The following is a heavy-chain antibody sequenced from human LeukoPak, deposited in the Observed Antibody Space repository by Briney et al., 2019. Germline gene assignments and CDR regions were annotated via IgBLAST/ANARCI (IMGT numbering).Heavy chain of an antibody. J-gene: IGHJ4*02. V-gene: IGHV4-59*12. CDR1: GGSISSYY. D-gene: IGHD1-26*01. Sequence: SETLSLTCTVSGGSISSYYWSWIRQPPGKGLEWIGEIYHSGSTNYNPSLKSRVTISVDKSKNQFSLKLSSVTAADTAVYYCARDKELLRTFDYWGQGTLVTVSS. CDR3: ARDKELLRTFDY. CDR2: IYHSGST.